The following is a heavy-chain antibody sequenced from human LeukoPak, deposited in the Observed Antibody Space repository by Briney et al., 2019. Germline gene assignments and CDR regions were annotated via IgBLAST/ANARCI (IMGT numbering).Heavy chain of an antibody. CDR3: AKSYFDYSTYYSYYFNL. CDR2: VYTSGSA. Sequence: SETLSLTCTVSGGSISGGYWSWIRQPPGRGLEWIGYVYTSGSANYNPSLKSRVTISVDTSKSQFALKLSSVTAADTAVYYCAKSYFDYSTYYSYYFNLWGQGALVTVSS. V-gene: IGHV4-4*09. CDR1: GGSISGGY. D-gene: IGHD4-11*01. J-gene: IGHJ4*02.